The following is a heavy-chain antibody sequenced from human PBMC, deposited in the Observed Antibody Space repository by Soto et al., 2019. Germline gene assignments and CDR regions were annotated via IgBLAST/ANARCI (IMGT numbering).Heavy chain of an antibody. J-gene: IGHJ5*02. CDR1: GFTFMSYD. V-gene: IGHV3-23*01. CDR2: ITGSGQRT. Sequence: GGSLRLSCEVFGFTFMSYDMSWVRQAPGKGLEWVSAITGSGQRTYYADSVKGRFTISRDNSKNTVSLQMNSLRAEDTAVYYCARDDPPYHGYAMNWFDPWGQGALVTVSS. CDR3: ARDDPPYHGYAMNWFDP. D-gene: IGHD5-12*01.